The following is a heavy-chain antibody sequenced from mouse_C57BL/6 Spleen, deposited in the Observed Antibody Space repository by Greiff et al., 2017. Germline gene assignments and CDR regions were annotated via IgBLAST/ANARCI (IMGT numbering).Heavy chain of an antibody. J-gene: IGHJ3*01. D-gene: IGHD2-3*01. Sequence: QVQLQQPGAELVKPGASVKMSCKASGYTFTSYWITWVKQRPGQGLEWIGMIHPNSGSTNYNAKFKSKATLTVDKSSSTAYMQLSSLTSEDSAVYYCARSRDGYYWFAYWGQGTLVTVSA. CDR1: GYTFTSYW. CDR3: ARSRDGYYWFAY. V-gene: IGHV1-64*01. CDR2: IHPNSGST.